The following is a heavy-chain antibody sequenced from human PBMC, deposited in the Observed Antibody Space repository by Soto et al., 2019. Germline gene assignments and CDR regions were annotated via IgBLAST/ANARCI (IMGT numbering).Heavy chain of an antibody. CDR2: ISGSGGST. J-gene: IGHJ4*02. D-gene: IGHD3-3*01. CDR1: GFTFSNYA. CDR3: AKHTDFWSGYLDY. Sequence: GGSLRLSCAASGFTFSNYAMSWVRQAPGKGLEWVSAISGSGGSTYYADSVKGRFTISRDNSKNPLYLQMNSLRAEDTAVYYCAKHTDFWSGYLDYWGQGTLVTVSS. V-gene: IGHV3-23*01.